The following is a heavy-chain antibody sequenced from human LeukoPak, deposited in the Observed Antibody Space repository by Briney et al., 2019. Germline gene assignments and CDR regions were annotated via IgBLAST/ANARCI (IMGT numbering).Heavy chain of an antibody. CDR1: GGSISSGGYY. V-gene: IGHV4-31*03. CDR3: ARDPDYGGKPGAFDI. Sequence: SETLSLTCTVSGGSISSGGYYWSWIRQHPGKGLEWIGYIYYSGSTYYNPSLKSRVTLSVDTSKNQFSLKLSSVTAADTAVYYCARDPDYGGKPGAFDIWGQGTMVTVSS. J-gene: IGHJ3*02. CDR2: IYYSGST. D-gene: IGHD4-23*01.